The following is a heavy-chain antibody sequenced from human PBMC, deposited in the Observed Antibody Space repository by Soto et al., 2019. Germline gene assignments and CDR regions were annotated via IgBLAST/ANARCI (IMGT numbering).Heavy chain of an antibody. Sequence: KPSETLSLTCAVSGGSFTGYYWAWIRQVPGGGLEWLGEINNLGSIHHNPSLMNRVTLSADTSRSQFSLEITSLTAVDTAVYYCARPGVAAAGNFDSWGPGTLVTVS. V-gene: IGHV4-34*01. J-gene: IGHJ4*02. CDR3: ARPGVAAAGNFDS. CDR2: INNLGSI. CDR1: GGSFTGYY. D-gene: IGHD6-25*01.